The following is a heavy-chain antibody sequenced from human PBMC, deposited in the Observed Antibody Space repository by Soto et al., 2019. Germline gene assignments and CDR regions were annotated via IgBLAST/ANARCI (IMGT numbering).Heavy chain of an antibody. J-gene: IGHJ4*02. V-gene: IGHV1-69*08. CDR1: GGTFSSYT. CDR2: IIPILGIA. D-gene: IGHD6-13*01. CDR3: ARDQDPEPSSSWYGLLGY. Sequence: QVQLVQSGAEVKKPGSSVKVSCKASGGTFSSYTISWVRQAPGQGLEWMGRIIPILGIANYAQKFQGRVTITADKSTSTAYMELSSLRSEDTAVYYCARDQDPEPSSSWYGLLGYRGQGTLVTVSS.